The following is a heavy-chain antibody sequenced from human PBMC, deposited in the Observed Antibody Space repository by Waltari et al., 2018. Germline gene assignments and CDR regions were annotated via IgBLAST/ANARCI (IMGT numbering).Heavy chain of an antibody. CDR2: LSNDGTNK. D-gene: IGHD6-19*01. CDR3: ARDIGWQWLKVDAFDI. V-gene: IGHV3-30*01. Sequence: QVHLVESGGGVVQPGRSLRLSCAASGFTLSTYAIHWVRQAPGKGLEWVAVLSNDGTNKYYADSVKGRFTISRDNSKNTLYLQMNSLRAEDTAVYYCARDIGWQWLKVDAFDIWGQGTMVTVSS. J-gene: IGHJ3*02. CDR1: GFTLSTYA.